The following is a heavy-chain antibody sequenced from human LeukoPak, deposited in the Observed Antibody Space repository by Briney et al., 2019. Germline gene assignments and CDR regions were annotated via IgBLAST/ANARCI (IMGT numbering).Heavy chain of an antibody. D-gene: IGHD5-18*01. CDR1: GFTFTDYY. Sequence: GGSLRVSCAASGFTFTDYYMSWIRQTPGKGLEWVSYISSSGTTVEYADSVKGRFTISRDNAKDSLYLQMNSLGAEDTAVYYCAKGHTYGMIWGQGTLVTVSS. CDR3: AKGHTYGMI. V-gene: IGHV3-11*01. J-gene: IGHJ4*02. CDR2: ISSSGTTV.